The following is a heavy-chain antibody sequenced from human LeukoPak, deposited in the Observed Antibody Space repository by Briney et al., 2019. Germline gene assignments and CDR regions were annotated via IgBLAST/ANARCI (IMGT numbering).Heavy chain of an antibody. V-gene: IGHV3-48*03. CDR2: ISSGSTI. CDR1: GFTFSSYE. D-gene: IGHD3-22*01. J-gene: IGHJ3*02. CDR3: ARERVYYDSSGYYTGASPAFDI. Sequence: QPGGSLRLSCAASGFTFSSYEMNWVRQAPGKGLEWVSYISSGSTIYYADSVKGRFTISRDNAKNSLYLQMSSLRAEDTAVYYCARERVYYDSSGYYTGASPAFDIWGQGTMVTVSS.